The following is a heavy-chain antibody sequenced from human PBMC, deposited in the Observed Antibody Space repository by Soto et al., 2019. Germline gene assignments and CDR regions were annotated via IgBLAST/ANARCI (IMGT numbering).Heavy chain of an antibody. V-gene: IGHV4-31*03. CDR1: GSSIGSGGYY. CDR3: GMGRVTVQLGFDI. Sequence: SETLSLTCTVSGSSIGSGGYYWSWTRQDPGKGLAWLGYIYSNGNTYYNPSLKSRLVISSDTSPNLFSLRLSSVTAGERGMYFCGMGRVTVQLGFDIWGQGTMVTVSS. J-gene: IGHJ3*02. D-gene: IGHD1-1*01. CDR2: IYSNGNT.